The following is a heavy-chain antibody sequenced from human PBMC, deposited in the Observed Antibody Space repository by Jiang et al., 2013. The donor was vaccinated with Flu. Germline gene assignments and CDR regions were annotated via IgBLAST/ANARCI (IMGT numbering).Heavy chain of an antibody. D-gene: IGHD1-26*01. CDR3: ATFAGATGIFDY. CDR1: GYRFTSYY. V-gene: IGHV1-46*01. Sequence: QLVESGGDVKKPGASVMVSCKTSGYRFTSYYLHWVRQAPGQGLEWMGIINPGDGKTVYAQKFHDRVTMTRDTSTSTVYMKLSSLRFEDTAVYYCATFAGATGIFDYWGQGTLVTVSS. CDR2: INPGDGKT. J-gene: IGHJ4*02.